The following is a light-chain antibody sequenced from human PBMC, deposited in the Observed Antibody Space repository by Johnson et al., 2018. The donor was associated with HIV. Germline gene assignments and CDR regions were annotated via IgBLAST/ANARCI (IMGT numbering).Light chain of an antibody. Sequence: QSVLTQPPSVSAAPGQKVTISCSGSSSNIGNNYVSWYQQLPGRAPKLLIYDNNKRPSGIPDRFSGSKSGTSATLAITGLQTGAEADYYCGTWDSSLRVGFFGTGTKVTVL. V-gene: IGLV1-51*01. J-gene: IGLJ1*01. CDR2: DNN. CDR3: GTWDSSLRVGF. CDR1: SSNIGNNY.